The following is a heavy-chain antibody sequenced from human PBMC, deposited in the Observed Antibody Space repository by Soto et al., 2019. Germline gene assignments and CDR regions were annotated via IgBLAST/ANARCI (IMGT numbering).Heavy chain of an antibody. V-gene: IGHV6-1*01. Sequence: PSQTLSLTCAISGDSVSSNSAAWNWIRQSPSRGLEWLGRTYYRSKWYNDYAVSVKSRITINPDTSKNQFSLQLNSVTPEDTAVYYCARESYSSGWPREWWFDPWGQGTLVTV. D-gene: IGHD6-19*01. J-gene: IGHJ5*02. CDR3: ARESYSSGWPREWWFDP. CDR1: GDSVSSNSAA. CDR2: TYYRSKWYN.